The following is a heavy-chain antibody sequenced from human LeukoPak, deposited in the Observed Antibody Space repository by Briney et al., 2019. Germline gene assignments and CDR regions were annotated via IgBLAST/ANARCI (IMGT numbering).Heavy chain of an antibody. V-gene: IGHV3-9*01. J-gene: IGHJ4*02. D-gene: IGHD3-22*01. CDR3: AKGSHYYYDSSGYPY. CDR2: ISWNSGSI. Sequence: GRSLRLSCAASGFTFDDYAMHWVRQAPEKGLEWVSGISWNSGSIGYADSVKGRFTISRDNAKNSLYLQMNSLRAEDTALYYCAKGSHYYYDSSGYPYWGQGTLVTVSS. CDR1: GFTFDDYA.